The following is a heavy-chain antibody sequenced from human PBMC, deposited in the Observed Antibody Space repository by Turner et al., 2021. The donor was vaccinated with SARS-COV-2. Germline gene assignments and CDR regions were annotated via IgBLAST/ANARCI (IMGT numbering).Heavy chain of an antibody. CDR1: GFTFSTYS. CDR3: ARERGYSYGPYYYGMDV. CDR2: ISSSSSTI. D-gene: IGHD5-18*01. Sequence: EVQLVESGGGLVQPGGSLRLSCAASGFTFSTYSINWVRQAPGKGLEWVSYISSSSSTIYYADSVKGRFTISRDNAKNALYLQMNSLRAEDTAVYYCARERGYSYGPYYYGMDVWGQGTTVTVSS. V-gene: IGHV3-48*01. J-gene: IGHJ6*02.